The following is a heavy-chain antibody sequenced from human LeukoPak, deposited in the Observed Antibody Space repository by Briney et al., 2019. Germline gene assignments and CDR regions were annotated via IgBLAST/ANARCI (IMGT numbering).Heavy chain of an antibody. CDR3: ARDLIFAPTLNDHPVLDY. V-gene: IGHV1-18*01. J-gene: IGHJ4*02. CDR1: GYTFTSYG. Sequence: ASVKVSCKASGYTFTSYGISWVRQAPGQGLEWMGWISAYNGNTNYAQKLQGRVTMTTDTSTSTAYMELRSLRSDDTAVYYCARDLIFAPTLNDHPVLDYWGQGTLVTVSS. CDR2: ISAYNGNT. D-gene: IGHD3-3*02.